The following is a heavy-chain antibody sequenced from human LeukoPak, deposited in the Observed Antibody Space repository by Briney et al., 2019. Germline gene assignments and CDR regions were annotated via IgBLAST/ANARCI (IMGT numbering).Heavy chain of an antibody. CDR1: GFTFSSYG. V-gene: IGHV3-30*02. CDR3: ARDPAFYYDSSGYYDY. J-gene: IGHJ4*02. D-gene: IGHD3-22*01. CDR2: IRYDGSNK. Sequence: GGSLRLSCVASGFTFSSYGMHWVRQAPGKGLEWVAFIRYDGSNKYYADPVKGRFTISRDNAKNSLYLQMNSLRAEDTAVYYCARDPAFYYDSSGYYDYWGQGTLVTVSS.